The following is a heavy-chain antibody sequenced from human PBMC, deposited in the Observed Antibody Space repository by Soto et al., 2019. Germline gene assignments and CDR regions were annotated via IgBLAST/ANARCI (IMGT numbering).Heavy chain of an antibody. D-gene: IGHD5-12*01. J-gene: IGHJ3*02. CDR3: ANLDFPFGYVDVFDI. V-gene: IGHV5-10-1*04. Sequence: GESLKISCQGSGYSFSDYWIHWVRQVPGKGLEWMGKIDPSDSFTTYSPSFQGRVTISIDKSINTAFLRWTGLKSSDTAMYYCANLDFPFGYVDVFDIWGQGTMVTV. CDR2: IDPSDSFT. CDR1: GYSFSDYW.